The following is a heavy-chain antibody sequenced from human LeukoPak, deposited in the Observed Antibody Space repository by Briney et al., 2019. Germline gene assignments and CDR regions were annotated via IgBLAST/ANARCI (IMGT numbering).Heavy chain of an antibody. J-gene: IGHJ4*02. D-gene: IGHD3-10*01. V-gene: IGHV1-18*01. CDR2: IGAYNGNT. CDR1: GYTFTSYG. CDR3: ARDGGGFGELPFDY. Sequence: ASVKVSCKASGYTFTSYGISWVRQAPGQGLEWMGWIGAYNGNTHNPQKLQGRVTMTTDTSTSTAYMELRSLRSDDTAVYYCARDGGGFGELPFDYWGQGTLVTVSS.